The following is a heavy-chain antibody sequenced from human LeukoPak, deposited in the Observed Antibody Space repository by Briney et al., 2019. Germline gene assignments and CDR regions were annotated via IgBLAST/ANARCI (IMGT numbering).Heavy chain of an antibody. CDR2: IYYSGST. CDR1: GGSISSYY. D-gene: IGHD3-10*01. V-gene: IGHV4-59*01. CDR3: ARGDYYGSGTNWFDP. Sequence: PSETLSLTCTVSGGSISSYYWSWIRQPPGKGLERIGYIYYSGSTNYNPSLKSRVTISVDTSKNQFSLKLSSVTAADTAVYYCARGDYYGSGTNWFDPWGQGTLVTVSS. J-gene: IGHJ5*02.